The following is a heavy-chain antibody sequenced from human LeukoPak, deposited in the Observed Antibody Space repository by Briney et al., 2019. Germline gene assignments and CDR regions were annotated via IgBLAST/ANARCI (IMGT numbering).Heavy chain of an antibody. Sequence: SETLSLTCAVYGGSFSGYYWSWIRQPPGKGLEWIGEINHTGSTNYNPSLKSRVTISVDTSKNQFSLKLSSVTAADTAVYYCARGGYYYDSSGYYYSPNSVFDYWGQGTLVTVSS. CDR1: GGSFSGYY. J-gene: IGHJ4*02. V-gene: IGHV4-34*01. D-gene: IGHD3-22*01. CDR3: ARGGYYYDSSGYYYSPNSVFDY. CDR2: INHTGST.